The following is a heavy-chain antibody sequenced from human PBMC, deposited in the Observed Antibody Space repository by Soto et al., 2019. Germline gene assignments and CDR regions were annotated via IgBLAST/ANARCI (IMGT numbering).Heavy chain of an antibody. Sequence: PSEILSLTCTVSGCFFSSYYWSWIRQPPRKGLEWIGYIYYSGSTNYNPSLKSRVTISLDTSQNQFSLKLTSVTAADTAVYYCARRVEYSSGYYYYYGMDVWSQGTTVTVSS. CDR2: IYYSGST. CDR3: ARRVEYSSGYYYYYGMDV. V-gene: IGHV4-59*01. CDR1: GCFFSSYY. J-gene: IGHJ6*02. D-gene: IGHD6-19*01.